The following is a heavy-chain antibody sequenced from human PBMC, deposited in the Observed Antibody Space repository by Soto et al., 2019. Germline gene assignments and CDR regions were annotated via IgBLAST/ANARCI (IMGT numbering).Heavy chain of an antibody. Sequence: EVQLLAAGGDLIQPGGSLRLSCAASGFTFSSYTMTWVRPAPGKGLEWVSAINGGGGSTYYADSVKGRFTISRDNSKDTLYLQMNSLRAEDTAVYYCAKDKVCSGGSCYYDYWGQGTLVTVSS. CDR3: AKDKVCSGGSCYYDY. D-gene: IGHD2-15*01. V-gene: IGHV3-23*01. J-gene: IGHJ4*02. CDR1: GFTFSSYT. CDR2: INGGGGST.